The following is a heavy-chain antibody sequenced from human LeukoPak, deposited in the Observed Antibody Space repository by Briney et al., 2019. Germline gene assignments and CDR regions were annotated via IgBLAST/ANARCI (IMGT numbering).Heavy chain of an antibody. Sequence: GGSLRLSCAASGFTFSNYYMSWVRQAPGKGLEWVSYISSSSSYTNYADSVKGRFTISRDNAKNSLYLQMNSLRAEDTAVYYCARNVAWWLVDWGQGTLVTVSS. CDR3: ARNVAWWLVD. D-gene: IGHD6-19*01. J-gene: IGHJ4*02. CDR2: ISSSSSYT. CDR1: GFTFSNYY. V-gene: IGHV3-11*06.